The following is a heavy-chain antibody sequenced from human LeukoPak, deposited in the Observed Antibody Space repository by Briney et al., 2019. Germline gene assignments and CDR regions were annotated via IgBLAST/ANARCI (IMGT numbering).Heavy chain of an antibody. Sequence: SETLSLTCAVYGGSFSGYYWSWIRQPPGKGLEWIGEINHSGSTNYNPSLESRVTISVDTSKNQFSLKLSSVTAADTAVYYCARGRRNYDFWSGHGRWFDPWGQGTLVTVSS. CDR3: ARGRRNYDFWSGHGRWFDP. J-gene: IGHJ5*02. CDR2: INHSGST. CDR1: GGSFSGYY. D-gene: IGHD3-3*01. V-gene: IGHV4-34*01.